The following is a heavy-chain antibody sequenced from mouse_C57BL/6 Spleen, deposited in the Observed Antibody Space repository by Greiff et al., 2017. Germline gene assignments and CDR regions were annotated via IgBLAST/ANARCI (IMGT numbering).Heavy chain of an antibody. V-gene: IGHV2-6*03. J-gene: IGHJ4*01. CDR3: ARGIGSSHYYAMDY. CDR2: IWSDGST. D-gene: IGHD1-1*01. CDR1: GFSLTSYG. Sequence: QVQLKGSGPGLVAPSQSLSITCTVSGFSLTSYGVHWVRQPPGKGLEWLVVIWSDGSTTYNSALKSRLSISKDNSKSQVFLKMNSLQTDDTAMYYCARGIGSSHYYAMDYWGQGTSVTVSS.